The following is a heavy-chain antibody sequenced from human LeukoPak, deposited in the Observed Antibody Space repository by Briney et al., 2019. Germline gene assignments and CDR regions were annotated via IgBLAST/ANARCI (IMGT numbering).Heavy chain of an antibody. CDR2: IYTSGST. D-gene: IGHD1-26*01. V-gene: IGHV4-4*07. J-gene: IGHJ5*02. Sequence: SETLSLTCTVSGDSISSYYWSWIRQPAGKGLEWIGRIYTSGSTNYNPSLKSRVTMSLDASKNQFSLELNPVTPADTAVYYCARGGNYWPQWWFDPWGRGTLVSVSS. CDR1: GDSISSYY. CDR3: ARGGNYWPQWWFDP.